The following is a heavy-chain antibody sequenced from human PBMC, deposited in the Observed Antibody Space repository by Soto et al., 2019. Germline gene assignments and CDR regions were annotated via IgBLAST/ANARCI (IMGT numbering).Heavy chain of an antibody. D-gene: IGHD6-19*01. V-gene: IGHV4-34*01. CDR1: GGSFSGYY. J-gene: IGHJ4*02. CDR2: INHSGST. Sequence: QVQLQQWGAGLLKPSETLSLTCAVYGGSFSGYYWSWIRQPPGKGLEWIGEINHSGSTNYNPSLKSRVNISVDTSKNQFSLKLSSVTAADTAVYYCARAALIAVAGTEYYFDYWGQGTLVTVSS. CDR3: ARAALIAVAGTEYYFDY.